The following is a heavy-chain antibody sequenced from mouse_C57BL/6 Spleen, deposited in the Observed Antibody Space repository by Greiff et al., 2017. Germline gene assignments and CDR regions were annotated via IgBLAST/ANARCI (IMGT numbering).Heavy chain of an antibody. V-gene: IGHV1-69*01. CDR1: GYTFTSYW. D-gene: IGHD1-1*01. CDR3: AIRGTVPWFAY. CDR2: IDPYDSYT. Sequence: QVQLQQPGAELVMPGASVKLSCKASGYTFTSYWMHWVKLRPGQGLEWIGEIDPYDSYTNYNQKFKCKSTLTVDKSSSPAYMQLSSLTSEYSAVYYCAIRGTVPWFAYWGQGTLVTVSA. J-gene: IGHJ3*01.